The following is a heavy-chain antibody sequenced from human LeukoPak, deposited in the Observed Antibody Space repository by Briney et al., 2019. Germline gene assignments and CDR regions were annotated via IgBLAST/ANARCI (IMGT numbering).Heavy chain of an antibody. D-gene: IGHD2-21*02. J-gene: IGHJ4*02. CDR1: GGSISSSSYY. Sequence: SETLSLTCTVSGGSISSSSYYWGWIRQPPGKGLEWIGSIYYSGSTYYNPSLKSRVTISVDTSKNQFSLKLSSVTAADTAVYYCARDSTAAWVFDYWGQGTLVTVSS. CDR2: IYYSGST. V-gene: IGHV4-39*07. CDR3: ARDSTAAWVFDY.